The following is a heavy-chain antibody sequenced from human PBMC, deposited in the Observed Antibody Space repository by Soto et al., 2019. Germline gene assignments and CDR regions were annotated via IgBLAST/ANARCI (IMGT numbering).Heavy chain of an antibody. J-gene: IGHJ4*02. CDR3: ARDLRCSSTSCYSPGYFDY. Sequence: QVQLVESGGGVVQPGRSLRLSCAASGFTFSSYGMHWVRQAPGKGLEWVAVVWYDGSNKYYADSVKGRFTISRDNSKNTLYLQMNSLRAEDTAVYYCARDLRCSSTSCYSPGYFDYWGQGTLVTVSS. V-gene: IGHV3-33*01. CDR1: GFTFSSYG. CDR2: VWYDGSNK. D-gene: IGHD2-2*01.